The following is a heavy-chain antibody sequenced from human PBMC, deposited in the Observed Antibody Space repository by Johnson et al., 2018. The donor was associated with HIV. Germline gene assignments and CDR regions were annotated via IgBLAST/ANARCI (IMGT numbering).Heavy chain of an antibody. CDR1: GFTFSDYY. D-gene: IGHD3-10*01. Sequence: QVQLVESGGGLVKPGGSLRLSCAASGFTFSDYYMSWIRQAPGKGLEWVSYISSSGSTIYYADSVKGRFIISRDNAKNSLYLQMNSLIAEDTSVYYCARVRSALRLAFDIWGQGTMVTVSS. CDR2: ISSSGSTI. J-gene: IGHJ3*02. V-gene: IGHV3-11*04. CDR3: ARVRSALRLAFDI.